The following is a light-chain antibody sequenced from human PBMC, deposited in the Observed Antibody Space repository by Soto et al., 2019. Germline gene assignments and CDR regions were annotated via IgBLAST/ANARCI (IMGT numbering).Light chain of an antibody. J-gene: IGKJ4*01. CDR2: GAS. CDR3: QQRSNWPPF. CDR1: QSVSSSY. V-gene: IGKV3D-20*02. Sequence: EIVLTQSPGTLSLSPGERATLSCRASQSVSSSYLVWYQHKAGQAPRLLIYGASSRATGIPDRFSGGGSGTDFTLTISSLEPEDFAVYYCQQRSNWPPFFGGGTKVDIK.